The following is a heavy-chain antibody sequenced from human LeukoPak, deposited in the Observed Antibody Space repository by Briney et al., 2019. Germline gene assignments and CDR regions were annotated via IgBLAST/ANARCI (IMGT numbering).Heavy chain of an antibody. D-gene: IGHD2-15*01. J-gene: IGHJ6*02. CDR3: AKKVGSGNYYVMDV. V-gene: IGHV3-23*01. CDR1: GFTFNNYA. Sequence: GGSLRLSCAASGFTFNNYAMSWVRQAPGKGLEWVSSISVSGGTTYYADSVKGRFTISRDNSKNTLFLQMNSLRAEDTAPYYCAKKVGSGNYYVMDVWGQGTTVTVSS. CDR2: ISVSGGTT.